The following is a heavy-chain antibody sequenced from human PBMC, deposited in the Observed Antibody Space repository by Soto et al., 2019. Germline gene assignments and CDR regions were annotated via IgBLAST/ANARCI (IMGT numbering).Heavy chain of an antibody. Sequence: EVQLVQSGAEVRKPGESLRISCKDSGYTFGNSWISWVRQMTGQGLEWMGRIDPSDSDTNYSPSFQCHVTCSADKSINTVYLQWTILKASDTAIYYCARRDNSGHDAFDIWGHGTMVTVAA. CDR2: IDPSDSDT. D-gene: IGHD6-19*01. CDR3: ARRDNSGHDAFDI. J-gene: IGHJ3*02. V-gene: IGHV5-10-1*01. CDR1: GYTFGNSW.